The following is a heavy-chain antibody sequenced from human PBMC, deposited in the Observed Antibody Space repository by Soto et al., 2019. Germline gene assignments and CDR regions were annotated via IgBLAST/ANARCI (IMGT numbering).Heavy chain of an antibody. Sequence: LRVPCRVVGGNCVDIGGRRVRQAKEKGLEWVSGINWKSDIGYADSVKGRFTISRDDAENSLYLQMNSLRAEDKALYYCAISQDRGGRTTFINWGQRTQVTVSS. CDR1: GGNCVDIG. D-gene: IGHD3-16*01. CDR2: INWKSDI. CDR3: AISQDRGGRTTFIN. J-gene: IGHJ4*02. V-gene: IGHV3-9*01.